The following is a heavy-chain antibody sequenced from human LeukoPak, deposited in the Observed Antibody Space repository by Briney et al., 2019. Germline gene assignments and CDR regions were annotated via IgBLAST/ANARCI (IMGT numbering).Heavy chain of an antibody. J-gene: IGHJ4*02. Sequence: GSXRLSCAASGLTFSNTWMTWVRQFPGKELEWVANINGDGSVKNHVDSVKGRFTISRDNARNSLYLQMNSLRAEDTAIYYCARDPAYGALDYWGPGTLVTVSS. D-gene: IGHD4-17*01. CDR3: ARDPAYGALDY. CDR2: INGDGSVK. CDR1: GLTFSNTW. V-gene: IGHV3-7*01.